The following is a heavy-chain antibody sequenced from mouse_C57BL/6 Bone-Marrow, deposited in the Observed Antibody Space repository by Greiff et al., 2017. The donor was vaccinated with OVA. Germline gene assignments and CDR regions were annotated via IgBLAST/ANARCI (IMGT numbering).Heavy chain of an antibody. V-gene: IGHV1-55*01. CDR3: ARHDGYYYDY. Sequence: QVQLQQPGAELVKPGASVKMSCKASGYTFTSYWITWVKQRPGQGLEWIGDIYPGSGSTNYNEKFKSKATLTVDKSSSTAYMQLSSLTSEDSAVYYCARHDGYYYDYWGQGTSVTVSS. J-gene: IGHJ4*01. D-gene: IGHD2-3*01. CDR2: IYPGSGST. CDR1: GYTFTSYW.